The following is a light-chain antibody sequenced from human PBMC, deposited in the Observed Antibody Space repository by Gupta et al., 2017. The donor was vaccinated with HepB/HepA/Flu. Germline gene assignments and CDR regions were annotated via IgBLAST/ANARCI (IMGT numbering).Light chain of an antibody. J-gene: IGKJ2*04. CDR2: GAS. Sequence: EIVMTQSPATLSVSPGERATLSCRARQSVSSNLAWYQKKPGQAPRRLIYGASTRAKGSPARCSGSGVGTELNFTISSRQSEDFEVYYCQQENNCHPMCIFGQGTKLDIK. V-gene: IGKV3-15*01. CDR1: QSVSSN. CDR3: QQENNCHPMCI.